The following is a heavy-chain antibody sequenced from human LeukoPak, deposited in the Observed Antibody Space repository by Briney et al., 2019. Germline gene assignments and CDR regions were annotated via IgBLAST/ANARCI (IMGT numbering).Heavy chain of an antibody. CDR2: ISSSGSTI. J-gene: IGHJ5*02. D-gene: IGHD3-10*01. CDR1: GFTFSSYW. Sequence: GGSLRLSCAASGFTFSSYWMHWVRQAPGKGLEWVSYISSSGSTIYYADSVKGRFTISRDNAKNSLYLQMNSLRAEDTAVYYCARELITMVRGVKRRFDPWGQGTLVTVSS. V-gene: IGHV3-48*04. CDR3: ARELITMVRGVKRRFDP.